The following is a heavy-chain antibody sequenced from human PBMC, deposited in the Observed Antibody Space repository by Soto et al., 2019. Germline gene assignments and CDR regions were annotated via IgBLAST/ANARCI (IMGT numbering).Heavy chain of an antibody. J-gene: IGHJ6*02. D-gene: IGHD3-9*01. CDR2: IIPIFGTA. Sequence: SVKVSCKASGGTFSSYAISWVRQAPGQGLEWMGGIIPIFGTANYAQKFQGRGTITADKSTSTAYMELSSLTSEDTAVYYCARDGDYDILTDYYTGGYYYYGMDVWGQGTTVTVSS. CDR1: GGTFSSYA. CDR3: ARDGDYDILTDYYTGGYYYYGMDV. V-gene: IGHV1-69*06.